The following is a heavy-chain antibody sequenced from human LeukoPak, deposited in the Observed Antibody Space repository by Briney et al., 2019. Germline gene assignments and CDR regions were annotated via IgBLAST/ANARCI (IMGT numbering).Heavy chain of an antibody. Sequence: GASVKVSCKASGYTFTGYYMHWVRQAPGQGLEWMGWINPNSGGTNYAQKFQGRVTMTRDTSISTAYMELSRLRSDDTAVYYCARGPKGGPSNDFWSGYYFGKDYWGQGTLVTVSS. CDR1: GYTFTGYY. V-gene: IGHV1-2*02. CDR3: ARGPKGGPSNDFWSGYYFGKDY. J-gene: IGHJ4*02. D-gene: IGHD3-3*01. CDR2: INPNSGGT.